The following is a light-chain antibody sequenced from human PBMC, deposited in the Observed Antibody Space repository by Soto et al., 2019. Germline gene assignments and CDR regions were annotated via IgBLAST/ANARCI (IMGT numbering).Light chain of an antibody. J-gene: IGKJ4*01. CDR2: GAS. CDR1: QSVSSNY. Sequence: EIVLTQSPGTLSLSPGERATLSCRASQSVSSNYLAWYQQKPGQAPRLLIYGASSRATGIPDRFSGSGSGTDFTLTISRLEPEDFAVYYCHQYGSSPPGLTFGGGTKVEIK. V-gene: IGKV3-20*01. CDR3: HQYGSSPPGLT.